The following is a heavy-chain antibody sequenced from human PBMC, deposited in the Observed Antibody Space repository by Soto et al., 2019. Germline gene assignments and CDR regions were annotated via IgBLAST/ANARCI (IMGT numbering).Heavy chain of an antibody. CDR2: IYYSGST. CDR1: GGSISSYY. J-gene: IGHJ5*02. Sequence: SETLSRTWTVSGGSISSYYWSWIGQPPGKGLEWIGYIYYSGSTNYNPSLKSRVTISVDTSKNQFSLKLSSVTAADTAVYYCARSSRDWFDPWGQGTLVTVSS. CDR3: ARSSRDWFDP. V-gene: IGHV4-59*01.